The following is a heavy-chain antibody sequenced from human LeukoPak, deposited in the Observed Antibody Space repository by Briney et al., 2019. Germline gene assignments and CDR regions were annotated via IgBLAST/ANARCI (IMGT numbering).Heavy chain of an antibody. Sequence: GGSLRLSCAASGFTFSSCAMSWVRQAPGKGLEWVSVIYSGGSTYYADSVKGRFTISRDNSKNTLYLQMNSLRAEDTAVYYCARISFVGAILFDYWGQGTLVTVSS. J-gene: IGHJ4*02. D-gene: IGHD1-26*01. CDR3: ARISFVGAILFDY. CDR2: IYSGGST. CDR1: GFTFSSCA. V-gene: IGHV3-66*01.